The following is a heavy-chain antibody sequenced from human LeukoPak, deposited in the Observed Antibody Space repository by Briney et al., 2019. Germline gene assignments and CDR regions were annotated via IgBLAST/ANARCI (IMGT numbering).Heavy chain of an antibody. CDR3: ARSYYDILTGYFNVCDY. D-gene: IGHD3-9*01. CDR2: IYYSGST. CDR1: GGSINNYY. Sequence: SETLSLTCTVSGGSINNYYWGWVRQPPGKGLEWVGSIYYSGSTYYNPSLKSRVTISVDTSKNRFSLKLSSVTAADTAVYYCARSYYDILTGYFNVCDYWGQGTLVTVSS. J-gene: IGHJ4*02. V-gene: IGHV4-39*01.